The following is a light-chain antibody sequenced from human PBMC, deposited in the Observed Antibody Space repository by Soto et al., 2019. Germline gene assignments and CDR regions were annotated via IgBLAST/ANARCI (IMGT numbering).Light chain of an antibody. J-gene: IGKJ1*01. Sequence: EVVFTKSPGNLCLFVGEGGTIYCRASQCVSSNYLAWYQQKPGQSPRLLIYGASNRASGISERFSGSGSGTDFTLTISRLEPEDFAVYYCQQYDSSPRTFGQGTKVDNK. CDR2: GAS. CDR1: QCVSSNY. V-gene: IGKV3-20*01. CDR3: QQYDSSPRT.